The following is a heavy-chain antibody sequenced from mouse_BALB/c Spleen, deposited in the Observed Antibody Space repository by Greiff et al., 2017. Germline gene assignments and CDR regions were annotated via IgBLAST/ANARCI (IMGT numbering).Heavy chain of an antibody. D-gene: IGHD2-14*01. CDR3: TRQDYRYDEGYYFDY. CDR1: GYTFTSYW. Sequence: QVQLQQSGAELVKPGASVKMSCKASGYTFTSYWMHWVKQRPGQGLEWIGVIDPSDSYTSYNQKFKGKATLTVDTSSSTAYMQLSSLTSEDSAVYYCTRQDYRYDEGYYFDYWGQGTTLTVSS. J-gene: IGHJ2*01. CDR2: IDPSDSYT. V-gene: IGHV1S127*01.